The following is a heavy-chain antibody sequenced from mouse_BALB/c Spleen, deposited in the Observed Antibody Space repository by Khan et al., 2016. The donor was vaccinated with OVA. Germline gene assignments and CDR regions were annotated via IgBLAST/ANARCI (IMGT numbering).Heavy chain of an antibody. CDR2: ISSGGDYI. D-gene: IGHD1-1*01. CDR3: TRHNYGPVAY. V-gene: IGHV5-9-3*01. CDR1: GFTFSTYA. J-gene: IGHJ3*01. Sequence: EVELVESGGDFVKPGGSLKLSCSASGFTFSTYAMSWVRQTPEKRLEWVATISSGGDYIYYPDSVKGQFTIPRATAKNTRYMQIGSLRSEDTALYYCTRHNYGPVAYWGQGTLVTVSA.